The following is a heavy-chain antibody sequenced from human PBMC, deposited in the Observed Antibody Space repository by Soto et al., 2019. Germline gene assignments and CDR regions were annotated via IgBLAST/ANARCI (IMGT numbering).Heavy chain of an antibody. CDR1: GGSISSSSYY. J-gene: IGHJ5*02. CDR3: ARRRQLVNDHWFDP. V-gene: IGHV4-39*01. CDR2: IYYSGST. D-gene: IGHD6-13*01. Sequence: QLQLQESGPGLVKPSETLSLTCTVSGGSISSSSYYWGWIRQPPGKGLEWIGSIYYSGSTYYNPSLKRRVTLSVDTSKNQFSLKLSSVTAADTAVYYCARRRQLVNDHWFDPWGQGTLVTVSS.